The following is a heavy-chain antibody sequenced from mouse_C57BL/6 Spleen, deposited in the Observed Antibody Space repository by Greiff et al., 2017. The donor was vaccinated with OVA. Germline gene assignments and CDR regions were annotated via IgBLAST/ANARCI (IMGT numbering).Heavy chain of an antibody. J-gene: IGHJ2*01. CDR1: GYTFTSYW. D-gene: IGHD1-1*01. CDR2: IYPGSGST. CDR3: ARASTVVATKGYFDY. Sequence: QVQLQQPGAELVKPGASVKMSCKASGYTFTSYWITWVKQRPGQGLEWIGDIYPGSGSTNYNEKFKSKATLTVDTSSSTAYMQLSSLTSEDSAVYYCARASTVVATKGYFDYWGQGTTLTVSS. V-gene: IGHV1-55*01.